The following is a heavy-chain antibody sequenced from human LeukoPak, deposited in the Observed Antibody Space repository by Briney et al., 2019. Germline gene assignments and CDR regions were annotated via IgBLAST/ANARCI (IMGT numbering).Heavy chain of an antibody. CDR3: VRVGYSYVINDWSRTGLGAYPTKYYYHMDV. Sequence: SETLSLTCAVYGGSFNVYYWGWIRQPPGKGLEWIGEINPSGSTNYSPSLKSRVTISVDTSKNQFSLKLSSVAAADTAVYFCVRVGYSYVINDWSRTGLGAYPTKYYYHMDVWDKGATVTVSS. J-gene: IGHJ6*03. CDR2: INPSGST. D-gene: IGHD5-18*01. V-gene: IGHV4-34*01. CDR1: GGSFNVYY.